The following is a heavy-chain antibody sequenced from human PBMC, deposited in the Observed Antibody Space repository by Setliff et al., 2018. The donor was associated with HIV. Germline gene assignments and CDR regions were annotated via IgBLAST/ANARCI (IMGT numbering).Heavy chain of an antibody. CDR2: IDHSGST. Sequence: PSETLSLTCAVYGVSFSGYYWNWIRQTPGKGLEWIGEIDHSGSTNYNPSLKSRVTISLDTSKNQFSLRLTSVTAADTAVYYCARPLSTSYYFWGDAFGIWGQGTVVTVSS. V-gene: IGHV4-34*01. J-gene: IGHJ3*02. CDR3: ARPLSTSYYFWGDAFGI. D-gene: IGHD3-3*01. CDR1: GVSFSGYY.